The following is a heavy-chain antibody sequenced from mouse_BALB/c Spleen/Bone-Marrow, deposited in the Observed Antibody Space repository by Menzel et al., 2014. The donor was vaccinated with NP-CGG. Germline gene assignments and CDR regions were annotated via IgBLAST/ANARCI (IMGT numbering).Heavy chain of an antibody. D-gene: IGHD1-1*02. Sequence: VKLQESGADLVKPGASVKLSCKASGYTFTSYWMHWVKQRPGQGLEWIGEIDPSDSYTNYNQKFKGKATLTVDKSSSTAYMQLSSLTSEDSAVYYCARGLYGASVYWGQGTTLTVSS. J-gene: IGHJ2*01. CDR2: IDPSDSYT. V-gene: IGHV1-69*02. CDR3: ARGLYGASVY. CDR1: GYTFTSYW.